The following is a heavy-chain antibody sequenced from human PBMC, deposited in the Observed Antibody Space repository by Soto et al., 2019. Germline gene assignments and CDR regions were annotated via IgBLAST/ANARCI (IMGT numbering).Heavy chain of an antibody. CDR2: IPYDGSNK. J-gene: IGHJ5*02. CDR1: GFTFSSYA. V-gene: IGHV3-30-3*01. CDR3: ARGYSSGWGWFDP. D-gene: IGHD6-19*01. Sequence: QVQLVESGGGVVQPGRSLRLSCAASGFTFSSYAMHWVRQAPGKGLEWVAVIPYDGSNKYYADSVKGRFTISRDNSKNTLYLQMNSLRAEDTAVYYCARGYSSGWGWFDPWGQGTLVTVSS.